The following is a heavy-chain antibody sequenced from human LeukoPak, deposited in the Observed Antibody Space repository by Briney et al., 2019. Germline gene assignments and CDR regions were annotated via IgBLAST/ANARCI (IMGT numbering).Heavy chain of an antibody. D-gene: IGHD6-19*01. CDR3: SKGWAIAVAGLFDY. CDR1: GFTFDDYA. Sequence: AGGSLRLSCAASGFTFDDYAMHWVRQAPGKGLEWVSGISWNSGSIGYADSVKGRFTISRDNAKNSLYLQMNSLRAEDTALYYCSKGWAIAVAGLFDYWGQGTLVIVSS. J-gene: IGHJ4*02. V-gene: IGHV3-9*01. CDR2: ISWNSGSI.